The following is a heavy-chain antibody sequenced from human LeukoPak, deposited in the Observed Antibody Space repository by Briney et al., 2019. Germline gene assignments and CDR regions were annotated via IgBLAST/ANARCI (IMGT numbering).Heavy chain of an antibody. J-gene: IGHJ4*02. V-gene: IGHV4-4*07. CDR2: ISSSGST. CDR3: ARNPVTGENPKFDY. Sequence: PSETLSLTCIVSGGSISSYFWSWLRQPAGKGLEWIGRISSSGSTTYNPSLKSRVTMSVDMSKNQFSLKLTSVTAADTAVYYCARNPVTGENPKFDYWGQGTLVTVSS. CDR1: GGSISSYF. D-gene: IGHD6-19*01.